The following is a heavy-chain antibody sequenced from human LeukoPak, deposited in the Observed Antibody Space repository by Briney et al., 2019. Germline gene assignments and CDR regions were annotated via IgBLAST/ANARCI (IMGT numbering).Heavy chain of an antibody. CDR2: IRYDGNYK. Sequence: GGSLRLSCAASGFTFSAYAMHWVRQAPGKGLEWVTFIRYDGNYKYYADSAKGRFTISRDNSKNTLYLQMNSLRAEDTAVYYCATDGWSVVVPAALGDWGQGTLVTVSS. V-gene: IGHV3-30*02. J-gene: IGHJ4*02. D-gene: IGHD2-2*01. CDR1: GFTFSAYA. CDR3: ATDGWSVVVPAALGD.